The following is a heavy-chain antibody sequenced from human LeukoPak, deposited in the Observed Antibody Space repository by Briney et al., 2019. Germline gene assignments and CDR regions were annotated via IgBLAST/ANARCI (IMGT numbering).Heavy chain of an antibody. CDR1: GYTFTGYY. J-gene: IGHJ5*02. CDR3: ARGVEGDYGDYVGWFDP. V-gene: IGHV1-2*02. D-gene: IGHD4-17*01. Sequence: ASVKVSCKASGYTFTGYYMHWVRQAPGQGLEWMGWINPNSGGTNYAQKFQGRVTMTRDTSISTAYMELSRLRSDDTAVYYCARGVEGDYGDYVGWFDPWGQGTLVTVSS. CDR2: INPNSGGT.